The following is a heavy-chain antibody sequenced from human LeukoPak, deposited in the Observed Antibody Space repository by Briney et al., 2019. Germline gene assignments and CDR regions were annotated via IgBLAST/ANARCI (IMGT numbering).Heavy chain of an antibody. V-gene: IGHV1-69*06. J-gene: IGHJ4*02. D-gene: IGHD5-12*01. Sequence: GASVNVSCKASGGTFSSYAISWVRQAPGQGLEWMGGIIPIFGTANYAQKFQGRVTITADKSTSTAYMELSSLRSEDTAVYYCARAGGGYDYFDYWGQGTLVTVSS. CDR3: ARAGGGYDYFDY. CDR2: IIPIFGTA. CDR1: GGTFSSYA.